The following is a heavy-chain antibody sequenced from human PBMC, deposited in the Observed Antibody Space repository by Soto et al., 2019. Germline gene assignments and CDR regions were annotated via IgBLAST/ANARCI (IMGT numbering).Heavy chain of an antibody. D-gene: IGHD3-16*01. Sequence: SETLSLTCTVSGGSMSGYYCSWIRQPPGKGLEYIGYIFYTGSTSYNASLTSRVAISLDTPNNQISLKLKSVTAADAAVYYCARSGHSFGGVVWGQGILVTVSS. V-gene: IGHV4-59*01. J-gene: IGHJ4*02. CDR1: GGSMSGYY. CDR2: IFYTGST. CDR3: ARSGHSFGGVV.